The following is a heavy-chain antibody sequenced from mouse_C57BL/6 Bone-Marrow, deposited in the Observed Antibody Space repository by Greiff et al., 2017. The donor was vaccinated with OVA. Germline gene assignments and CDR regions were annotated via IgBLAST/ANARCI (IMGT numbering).Heavy chain of an antibody. J-gene: IGHJ4*01. Sequence: DVHLVESGEGLVKPGGSLKLSCAASGFTFSSYAMSWVRQTPEKRLEWVAYISSGGDYIYYADTVKGRFTISRDNARNTLYLQMSSLKSEDTAMYYCTRDPFYGNYYAMDYWGQGTSVTVSS. D-gene: IGHD2-10*01. CDR2: ISSGGDYI. CDR1: GFTFSSYA. V-gene: IGHV5-9-1*02. CDR3: TRDPFYGNYYAMDY.